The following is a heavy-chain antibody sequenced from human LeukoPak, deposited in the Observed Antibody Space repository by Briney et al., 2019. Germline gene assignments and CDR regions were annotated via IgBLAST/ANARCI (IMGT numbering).Heavy chain of an antibody. CDR1: GYTFTSYY. CDR3: ARGAYDWNYAFDI. Sequence: EASVKVSCKASGYTFTSYYMHWVRQAPGQELEWMGIINPSGGSTSYAQKFQGRVTMTTDTSTSTVYMELSSLRSGDTAVYYCARGAYDWNYAFDIWGQGTMVTVSS. J-gene: IGHJ3*02. V-gene: IGHV1-46*03. CDR2: INPSGGST. D-gene: IGHD1-1*01.